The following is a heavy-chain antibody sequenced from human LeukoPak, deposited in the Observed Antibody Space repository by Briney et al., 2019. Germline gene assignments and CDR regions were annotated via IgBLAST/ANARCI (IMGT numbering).Heavy chain of an antibody. CDR3: AKDPATDYGDFNWFDP. CDR1: GFTVSNNY. CDR2: IFRDDST. J-gene: IGHJ5*02. V-gene: IGHV3-53*01. Sequence: GGSLRLSCAASGFTVSNNYMMWVRQAPGKGLEWVSAIFRDDSTYYADSVKGRFTISRDNSKNTLYLQMNSLRAEDTAVYYCAKDPATDYGDFNWFDPWGQGTLVTVSS. D-gene: IGHD4-17*01.